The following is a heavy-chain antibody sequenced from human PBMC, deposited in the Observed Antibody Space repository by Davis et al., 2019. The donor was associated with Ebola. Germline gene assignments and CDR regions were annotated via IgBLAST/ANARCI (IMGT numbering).Heavy chain of an antibody. D-gene: IGHD2-2*01. CDR1: GGSFSDYY. V-gene: IGHV4-34*01. CDR2: INQRGDT. Sequence: ETLSLTCAVYGGSFSDYYWSWIRQSPGEGLEWIGEINQRGDTDYNPSLKSRVTLSIDTSRKQFSLRLTSVTAADTAVYYCASPHQIRGKDFFDCWGQGTLVTVSS. CDR3: ASPHQIRGKDFFDC. J-gene: IGHJ4*02.